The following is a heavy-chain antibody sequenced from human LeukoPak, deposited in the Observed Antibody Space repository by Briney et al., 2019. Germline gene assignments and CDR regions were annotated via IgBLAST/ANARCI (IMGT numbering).Heavy chain of an antibody. D-gene: IGHD3-22*01. CDR3: ARATYSSAFDS. Sequence: GGSLRLSCAASGFTFSSYWMSWVRQAPGKGLEWVANIKQDGSEKYYVDSVKGRFTISRDNAKNSLYLQMNGLIGEDTAVYFCARATYSSAFDSWGQGSLVTVSS. V-gene: IGHV3-7*02. J-gene: IGHJ5*01. CDR1: GFTFSSYW. CDR2: IKQDGSEK.